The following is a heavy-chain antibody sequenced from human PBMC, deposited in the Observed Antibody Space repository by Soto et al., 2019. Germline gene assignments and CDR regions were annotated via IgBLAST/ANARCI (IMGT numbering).Heavy chain of an antibody. CDR1: GFTFSSYG. Sequence: SLRLSCAASGFTFSSYGMHWVRQAPGKGLEWVAVISYDGSNKYYADSVKGRFTISRDNSKNTLYLQMNSLRAEDTAVYYCAKDLVGIEYFDYWGQGTLVTVSS. V-gene: IGHV3-30*18. D-gene: IGHD1-26*01. CDR2: ISYDGSNK. J-gene: IGHJ4*02. CDR3: AKDLVGIEYFDY.